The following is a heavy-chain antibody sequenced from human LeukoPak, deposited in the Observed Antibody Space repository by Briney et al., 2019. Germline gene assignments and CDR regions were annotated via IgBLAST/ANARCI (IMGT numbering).Heavy chain of an antibody. CDR3: VRGNFYPDGRGYQADFGD. CDR1: VDSMSDKY. V-gene: IGHV4-59*01. D-gene: IGHD3-22*01. CDR2: VHHSGST. Sequence: SETLSLTCSVSVDSMSDKYWTWIRQPPGKGLEWIGNVHHSGSTNYNPSLKRRVTVSLEHSKSQFSLKSPSVTDEETAMYYCVRGNFYPDGRGYQADFGDWGQGTLVTVS. J-gene: IGHJ4*02.